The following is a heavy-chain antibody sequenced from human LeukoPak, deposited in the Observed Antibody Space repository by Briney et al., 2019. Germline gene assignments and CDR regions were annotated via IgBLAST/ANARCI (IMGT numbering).Heavy chain of an antibody. Sequence: GGSLRLSCAASGFTFSSYEMNWVRQAPGKGLEWASYISSSGSTIYYADSVKGRFTISRDNAKNSLYLQMNILRAEDTAVYYCARDLSSYYDSSGYCDYWGQGTLVTVSS. J-gene: IGHJ4*02. D-gene: IGHD3-22*01. CDR3: ARDLSSYYDSSGYCDY. V-gene: IGHV3-48*03. CDR2: ISSSGSTI. CDR1: GFTFSSYE.